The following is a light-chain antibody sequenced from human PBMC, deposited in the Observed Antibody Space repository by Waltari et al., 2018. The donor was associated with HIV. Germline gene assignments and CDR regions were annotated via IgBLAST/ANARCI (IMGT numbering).Light chain of an antibody. CDR2: ELS. V-gene: IGLV2-8*01. CDR3: RAYGGNNLVL. Sequence: HSVLTQPPSASGSPGQSVAISCTATNSDIGIHDSVSWYQHLPHKAPRLLIYELSERPSGVSYRFSGSKLNDITASLTVSDLQTEDEGEYFCRAYGGNNLVLLGGGTKLTVL. CDR1: NSDIGIHDS. J-gene: IGLJ2*01.